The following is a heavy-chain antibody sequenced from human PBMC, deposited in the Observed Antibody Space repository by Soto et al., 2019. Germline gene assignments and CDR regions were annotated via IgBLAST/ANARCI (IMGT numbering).Heavy chain of an antibody. CDR3: ARGDXGAFDL. V-gene: IGHV3-74*01. CDR2: IHSDGSST. J-gene: IGHJ3*01. Sequence: EVQLVESGGGLVRPGGSLRLSCAASGFTFSYYWMHWVRQAPGKGLVWVSRIHSDGSSTTYADFVKGRFIISRDNARNXXXXXXXXXXXXXXAVYYXARGDXGAFDLWGQGTVVTVSS. CDR1: GFTFSYYW. D-gene: IGHD3-10*01.